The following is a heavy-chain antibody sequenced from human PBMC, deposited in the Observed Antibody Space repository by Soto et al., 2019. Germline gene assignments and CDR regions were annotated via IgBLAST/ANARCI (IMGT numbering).Heavy chain of an antibody. D-gene: IGHD3-10*01. V-gene: IGHV3-23*01. CDR1: GFTFSSYA. CDR3: AKDSGLRSWFDP. Sequence: PGGSLRLSCAGSGFTFSSYAMSWVRQAPGKGLEWVSGFIVSGDSTSYADSVKGRFTISRDNSKNTLYLQMNSLRAEDTAIYYCAKDSGLRSWFDPWGQGTLVTVSS. J-gene: IGHJ5*02. CDR2: FIVSGDST.